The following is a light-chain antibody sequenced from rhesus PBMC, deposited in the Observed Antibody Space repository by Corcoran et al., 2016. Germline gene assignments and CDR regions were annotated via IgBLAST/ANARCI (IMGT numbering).Light chain of an antibody. Sequence: EIVLTQSPATLSLSPGERATLSCRASQSVSSSLAWYQQRPAQAPRLLIYGASNRATGIPDRFSGSGSGTDFTLTISSLEPEDFAVYYCQQYSDWRTFGQGTKVEFK. CDR1: QSVSSS. CDR2: GAS. J-gene: IGKJ1*01. V-gene: IGKV3-42*03. CDR3: QQYSDWRT.